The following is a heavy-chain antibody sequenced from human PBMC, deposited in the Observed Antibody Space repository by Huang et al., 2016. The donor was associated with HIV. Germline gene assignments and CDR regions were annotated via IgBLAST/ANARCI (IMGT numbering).Heavy chain of an antibody. D-gene: IGHD6-6*01. CDR1: GGSLGSYY. CDR3: ASASIAARRWFDP. CDR2: IYYSGST. J-gene: IGHJ5*02. V-gene: IGHV4-59*01. Sequence: QVQLQESGPGLVKPSETLSLTCTVSGGSLGSYYWSWVRQPPGKGLEWIGYIYYSGSTNYNPSLKSRVPRSVDTSKNQFALRLSSVTAADTAVYYCASASIAARRWFDPWGQGSLVTVSS.